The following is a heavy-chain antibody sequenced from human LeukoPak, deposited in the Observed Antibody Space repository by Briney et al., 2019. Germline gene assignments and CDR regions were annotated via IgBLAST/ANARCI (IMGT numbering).Heavy chain of an antibody. V-gene: IGHV3-7*01. CDR2: IKEDGSDK. Sequence: GGSLRLSXAASGFTFSNSWMSWVRQAPGKGLEWVANIKEDGSDKFYVESVKGRFSISRDNAKNSLFLQMRSLRVEDTAVYYCATGGEWRDYRGQGTLVTVSS. D-gene: IGHD3-3*01. CDR3: ATGGEWRDY. CDR1: GFTFSNSW. J-gene: IGHJ4*02.